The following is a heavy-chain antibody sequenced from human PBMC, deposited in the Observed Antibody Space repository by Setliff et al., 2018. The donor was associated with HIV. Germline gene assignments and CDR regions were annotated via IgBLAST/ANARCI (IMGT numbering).Heavy chain of an antibody. V-gene: IGHV3-7*01. Sequence: GGSLRLSCAASGFTFSSYWMSWVRQAPGKGLEWVANIKQDGSEKYYVDSVKGRFTISRDNAKNSLYLQMNSLRAEDTAVYYCAKDFIWFGEYYYYGMDVWGQGTTVTVSS. CDR1: GFTFSSYW. J-gene: IGHJ6*02. D-gene: IGHD3-10*01. CDR2: IKQDGSEK. CDR3: AKDFIWFGEYYYYGMDV.